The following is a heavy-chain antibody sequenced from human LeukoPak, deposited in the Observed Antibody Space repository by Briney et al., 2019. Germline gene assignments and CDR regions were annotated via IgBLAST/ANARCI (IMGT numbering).Heavy chain of an antibody. CDR1: GGSISGYY. CDR3: ARGSSGSTKRYYFDY. J-gene: IGHJ4*02. D-gene: IGHD3-22*01. Sequence: SETLSLTCTVSGGSISGYYWSWVRQPADKGLEWIGRLYSDGTTYYNPSLKSRVTMSVDTSKNQFSLRLRSVTAADTAVYYCARGSSGSTKRYYFDYWGQGALVTVSS. V-gene: IGHV4-4*07. CDR2: LYSDGTT.